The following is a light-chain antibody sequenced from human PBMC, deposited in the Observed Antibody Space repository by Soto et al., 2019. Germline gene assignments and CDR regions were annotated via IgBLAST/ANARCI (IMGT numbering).Light chain of an antibody. Sequence: QSVLTQPPSASGTPGQTVTISCSGSSSNIGRNYVYWYQQLPGTAPKLLIYRNTQRPSGVPDRFSGSKSSASASLAISGLRSEDEADYYCAAWDSLSAWVFGGGTQLTVL. J-gene: IGLJ3*02. V-gene: IGLV1-47*01. CDR3: AAWDSLSAWV. CDR2: RNT. CDR1: SSNIGRNY.